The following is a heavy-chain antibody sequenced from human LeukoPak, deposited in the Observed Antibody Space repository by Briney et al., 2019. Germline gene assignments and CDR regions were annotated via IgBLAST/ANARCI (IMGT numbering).Heavy chain of an antibody. J-gene: IGHJ6*02. CDR1: GGTFGSYA. D-gene: IGHD6-13*01. CDR2: IIPIFGTA. CDR3: ATIIAEAGTGRGGVYYYYYYGMDV. V-gene: IGHV1-69*13. Sequence: SVKVSCKASGGTFGSYAISWVRQAPGQGLEWMGGIIPIFGTANYAQKFQGRVTITADESTSTAYMELSSLRSEDTAVYYCATIIAEAGTGRGGVYYYYYYGMDVWGQGTTVTVSS.